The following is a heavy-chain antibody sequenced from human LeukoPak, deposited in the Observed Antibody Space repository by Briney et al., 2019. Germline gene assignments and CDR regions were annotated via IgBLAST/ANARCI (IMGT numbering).Heavy chain of an antibody. CDR2: IYYSGST. CDR1: GVSISAGGYY. CDR3: ARRMDV. V-gene: IGHV4-31*03. J-gene: IGHJ6*02. Sequence: SETLSLTCTVAGVSISAGGYYWRWIRQHPGKGLEWIGYIYYSGSTHYNPSLKSRVTISVDTSKNQFSLKLSSVTAADTAVYYCARRMDVWGQGTTVTVSS.